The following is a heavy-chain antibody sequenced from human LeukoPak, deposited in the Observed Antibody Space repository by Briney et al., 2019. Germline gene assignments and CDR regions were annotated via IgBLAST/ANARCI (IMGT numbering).Heavy chain of an antibody. J-gene: IGHJ4*02. V-gene: IGHV4-59*01. Sequence: SETLPLTCTVSGGSISSYYWSWIRQSPGKGLEWIGYIYYSGSTHYNPSLQSRVTISVDTSKNQFSLKLTSVTAADTAVYYCARGNPAVAGLDYWGQGTLVTVSS. CDR3: ARGNPAVAGLDY. D-gene: IGHD6-19*01. CDR1: GGSISSYY. CDR2: IYYSGST.